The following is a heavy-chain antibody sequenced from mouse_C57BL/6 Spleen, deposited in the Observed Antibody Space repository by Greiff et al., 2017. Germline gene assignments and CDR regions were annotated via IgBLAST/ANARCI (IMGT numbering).Heavy chain of an antibody. V-gene: IGHV1-52*01. D-gene: IGHD3-2*02. J-gene: IGHJ3*01. CDR1: GYTFTSYW. CDR2: IDPSDSET. Sequence: QVQLQQPGAELVRPGSSVKLSCTASGYTFTSYWLHWVKQRPIQGLEWIGNIDPSDSETHYNQKFKDKATLTVDKSSSTAYMQLSSLTSEDSAVYYCARGTAQATWFAYWGQGTLVTVSA. CDR3: ARGTAQATWFAY.